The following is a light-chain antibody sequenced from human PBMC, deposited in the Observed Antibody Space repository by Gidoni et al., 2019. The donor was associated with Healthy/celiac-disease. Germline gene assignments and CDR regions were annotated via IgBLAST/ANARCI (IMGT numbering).Light chain of an antibody. J-gene: IGLJ2*01. CDR1: SSDVGSYNL. V-gene: IGLV2-23*02. CDR2: EVS. CDR3: CSYAGSSTYVV. Sequence: SALTQPASVSGSPGQSITISCTGTSSDVGSYNLVSWYQQHPGKAPKLMIYEVSKRPSGVSNRFSGSKSDNTASLTISGLQAEDEADYYCCSYAGSSTYVVFGGGTKLTVL.